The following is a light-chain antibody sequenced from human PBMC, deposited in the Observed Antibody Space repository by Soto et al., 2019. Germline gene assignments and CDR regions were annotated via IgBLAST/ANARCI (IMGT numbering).Light chain of an antibody. CDR1: QSVSSSY. Sequence: EIVLTQSPGTLSLSPGERATLSCRASQSVSSSYLAWYQQKAGQPPRLLISGTSNRATGIPDRFSGSGSGTDFTLTISRLEPEDFAVYYCQQYGDSPLTFGGGTKVDIK. J-gene: IGKJ4*01. CDR3: QQYGDSPLT. V-gene: IGKV3-20*01. CDR2: GTS.